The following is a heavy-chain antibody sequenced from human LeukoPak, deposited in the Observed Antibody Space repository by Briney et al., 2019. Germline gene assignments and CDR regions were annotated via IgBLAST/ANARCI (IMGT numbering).Heavy chain of an antibody. CDR3: ARDNYGSGSSPFDY. D-gene: IGHD3-10*01. J-gene: IGHJ4*02. CDR2: IYYSGST. Sequence: SETLSLTCTVSGGSISSYYWSWIRQPPGKGLEWIGYIYYSGSTNYNPSLKSRVTISVDTSKNQFSLKLSSVTAADTAVYYCARDNYGSGSSPFDYWGQGTLVTVSS. CDR1: GGSISSYY. V-gene: IGHV4-59*01.